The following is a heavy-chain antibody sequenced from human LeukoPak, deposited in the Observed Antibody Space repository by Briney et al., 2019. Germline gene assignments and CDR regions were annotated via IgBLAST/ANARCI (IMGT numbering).Heavy chain of an antibody. Sequence: PGGSLRLSCAASGLTFSLYAMNWVRQAPGKGLEWVSYINDDSSDIHYADSVKGRFTISRDNARNTLYLQLSSLRAEDTAVYYCARDTFQPGLIDSWGQGTLVTVSS. CDR2: INDDSSDI. D-gene: IGHD2-2*01. CDR3: ARDTFQPGLIDS. V-gene: IGHV3-21*05. J-gene: IGHJ4*02. CDR1: GLTFSLYA.